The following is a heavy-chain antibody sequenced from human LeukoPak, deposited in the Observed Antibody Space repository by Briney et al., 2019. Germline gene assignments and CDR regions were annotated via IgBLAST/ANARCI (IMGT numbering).Heavy chain of an antibody. CDR2: IKSKTGGGTT. Sequence: GGSLRLSCAASGFTFTTYEMNWVRQAPGKGLEWVGRIKSKTGGGTTDYAAPVKGRFTISRDDSKNTLYLQMNSLKTEDTAVYYCTTGPIGKIAAADFDYWGQGTLVTVSS. V-gene: IGHV3-15*01. CDR1: GFTFTTYE. J-gene: IGHJ4*02. CDR3: TTGPIGKIAAADFDY. D-gene: IGHD6-13*01.